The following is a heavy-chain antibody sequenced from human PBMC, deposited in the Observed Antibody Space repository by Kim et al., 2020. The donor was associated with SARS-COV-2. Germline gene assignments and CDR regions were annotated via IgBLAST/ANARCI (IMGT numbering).Heavy chain of an antibody. J-gene: IGHJ4*02. CDR1: GDSVSSNSGA. Sequence: SQTLSLTCAIPGDSVSSNSGAWNWIRQSPSRGLEWLGRTYYRSKWYNDYAVSVKSRISISPDTSKNQFSLQLNSVTPEDTAVYYCASAFFLGHWGQGTLVTVSS. D-gene: IGHD3-3*01. CDR3: ASAFFLGH. CDR2: TYYRSKWYN. V-gene: IGHV6-1*01.